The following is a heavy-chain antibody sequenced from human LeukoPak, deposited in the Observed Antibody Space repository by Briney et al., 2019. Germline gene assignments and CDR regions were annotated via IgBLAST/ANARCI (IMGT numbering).Heavy chain of an antibody. V-gene: IGHV5-10-1*01. CDR3: ARLTPWFGEATLYFQH. D-gene: IGHD3-10*01. Sequence: GESLKISCKGSGYSFTSYWISWVRQMPGKGLEWMGRIDPSDSYTNYSPSFQGHVTISADKSISIAYLQWSSLKASDTAMYYCARLTPWFGEATLYFQHWGQGTLVTVSS. CDR1: GYSFTSYW. CDR2: IDPSDSYT. J-gene: IGHJ1*01.